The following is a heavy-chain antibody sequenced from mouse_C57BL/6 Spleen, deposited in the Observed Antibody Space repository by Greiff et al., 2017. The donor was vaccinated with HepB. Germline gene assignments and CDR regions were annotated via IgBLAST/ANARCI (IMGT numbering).Heavy chain of an antibody. J-gene: IGHJ4*01. CDR3: TRDPTYSFYSMDY. V-gene: IGHV1-5*01. Sequence: EVQVVESGTVLARPGASVKMSCKTSGYTFTSYWMHWVKQRPGQGLEWIGAIYPGNSDTSYNQKFKGKAKLTAVTSASTAYMELSSLTNEDSAVYYCTRDPTYSFYSMDYWGQGTSVTVSS. CDR2: IYPGNSDT. CDR1: GYTFTSYW. D-gene: IGHD5-5*01.